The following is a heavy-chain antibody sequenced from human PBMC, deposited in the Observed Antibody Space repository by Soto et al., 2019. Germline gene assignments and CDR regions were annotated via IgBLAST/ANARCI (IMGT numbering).Heavy chain of an antibody. D-gene: IGHD3-22*01. CDR2: ISGDGGST. Sequence: GSLRLSCAASGFTFDDYAMHWVRQAPGKGLEWVSLISGDGGSTYYADSVKGRFTISRDNSKNSLYLQMNSLRTEDTALYYCAAYYDSSGYFDYWGQGTLVTVSS. CDR3: AAYYDSSGYFDY. CDR1: GFTFDDYA. J-gene: IGHJ4*02. V-gene: IGHV3-43*02.